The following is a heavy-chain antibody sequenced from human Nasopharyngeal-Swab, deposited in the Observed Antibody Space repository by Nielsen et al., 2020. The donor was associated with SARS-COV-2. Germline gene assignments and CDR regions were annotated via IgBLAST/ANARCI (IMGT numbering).Heavy chain of an antibody. CDR3: ARRPPGIGPRAFDI. CDR2: IYYSGST. D-gene: IGHD3-10*01. J-gene: IGHJ3*02. V-gene: IGHV4-39*01. Sequence: RQAPGKGLEWIGSIYYSGSTYYNSSLKSRVTISVDTSKNQFSLKLSSVTAADTAVYYCARRPPGIGPRAFDIWGQGTMVTVSS.